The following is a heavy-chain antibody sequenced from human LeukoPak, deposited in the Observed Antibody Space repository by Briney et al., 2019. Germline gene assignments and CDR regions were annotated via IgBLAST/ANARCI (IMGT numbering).Heavy chain of an antibody. Sequence: GGSLRLSCATSGFTFSSYGMNWVRQAPGKGLEWVAYIRYDRSNQYYLDSVKGRFTISRDNSRNTLYLQMNSLRVEDTAVYYCAKYGAGSLRDYWGQGTLVTVSS. CDR1: GFTFSSYG. J-gene: IGHJ4*02. V-gene: IGHV3-30*02. CDR2: IRYDRSNQ. CDR3: AKYGAGSLRDY. D-gene: IGHD3-10*01.